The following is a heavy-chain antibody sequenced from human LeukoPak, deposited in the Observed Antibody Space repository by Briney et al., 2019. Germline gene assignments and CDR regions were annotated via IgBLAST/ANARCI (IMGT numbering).Heavy chain of an antibody. J-gene: IGHJ4*02. CDR2: LKKDGSER. CDR3: AAGGATNKY. V-gene: IGHV3-7*01. Sequence: PGGSLRLSCAVSGFTSCSDYMSWVRQAPGRGLEWVASLKKDGSERTYVDSVKGRFSISRDSAKNSLYLQMNGLGAEDTAVYYCAAGGATNKYWGQGVLVTVSS. CDR1: GFTSCSDY. D-gene: IGHD1-26*01.